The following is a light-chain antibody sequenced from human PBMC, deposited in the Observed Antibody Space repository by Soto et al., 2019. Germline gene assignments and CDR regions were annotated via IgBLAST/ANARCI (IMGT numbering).Light chain of an antibody. V-gene: IGLV2-23*02. CDR1: NSDVGGYDR. CDR2: EVN. J-gene: IGLJ3*02. CDR3: CSSVGGPIWV. Sequence: QSARTQPASVSGSPGQSITISCTGTNSDVGGYDRVSGYQQHPGKAPTLMIYEVNKRPSGVSNRFSGSKSGNTAYLTISGLQAEDEADYYCCSSVGGPIWVFGGGTKLTVI.